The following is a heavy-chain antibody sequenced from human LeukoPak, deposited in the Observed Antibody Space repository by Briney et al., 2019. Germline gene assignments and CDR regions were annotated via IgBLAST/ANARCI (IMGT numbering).Heavy chain of an antibody. CDR3: ARASVDSSSWFGALDRYYLDY. Sequence: SETLSLTCTVSGGSISSYYWSWIRQPPGKGLEWIGYIYYSGSTNYNPSLKSRVTISVDTSKNQFSLKLSSVTAADTAVYYCARASVDSSSWFGALDRYYLDYWGQGTLVTVSS. CDR1: GGSISSYY. V-gene: IGHV4-59*01. D-gene: IGHD6-13*01. J-gene: IGHJ4*02. CDR2: IYYSGST.